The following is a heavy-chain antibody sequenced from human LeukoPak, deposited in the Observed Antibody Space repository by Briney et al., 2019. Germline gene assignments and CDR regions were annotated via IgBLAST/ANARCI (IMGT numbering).Heavy chain of an antibody. CDR1: GGSFSGYY. CDR3: ARLTYYDFWSGYGSWFDP. J-gene: IGHJ5*02. V-gene: IGHV4-34*01. CDR2: INHSGST. D-gene: IGHD3-3*01. Sequence: SETLSLTCAVYGGSFSGYYWSWIRQPPGKGLEWIGEINHSGSTNYNPSLKSRVTISVDTSKNQFSLKLSSVTAADTAVYYCARLTYYDFWSGYGSWFDPWGQGTLVTVSS.